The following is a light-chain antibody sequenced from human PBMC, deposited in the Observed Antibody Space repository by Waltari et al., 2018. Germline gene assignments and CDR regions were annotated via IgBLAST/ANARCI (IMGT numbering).Light chain of an antibody. CDR1: QSVSSH. CDR3: QQYANWVYT. J-gene: IGKJ2*01. V-gene: IGKV3-15*01. CDR2: DSS. Sequence: DIMMTQSPATMSVSPGERATLSCRASQSVSSHLAWYQQIPGQPPRLLIYDSSTRTTGIPARFSGSGSGTEFTLTISSLQSEDFAVYYCQQYANWVYTFGQGTKLEIK.